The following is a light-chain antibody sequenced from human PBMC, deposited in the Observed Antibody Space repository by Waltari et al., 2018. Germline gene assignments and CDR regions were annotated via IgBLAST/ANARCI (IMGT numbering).Light chain of an antibody. Sequence: DIQMTQSPSTLSASVGDRVTITCRASQSISSWFAWYQQKPGKAPKLLIYDASSLESGVPSRFSGSGAGTEFTLTISSLQPDDFATYYCQQYNSYPLTFGGGTKVEIK. CDR2: DAS. CDR3: QQYNSYPLT. J-gene: IGKJ4*01. V-gene: IGKV1-5*01. CDR1: QSISSW.